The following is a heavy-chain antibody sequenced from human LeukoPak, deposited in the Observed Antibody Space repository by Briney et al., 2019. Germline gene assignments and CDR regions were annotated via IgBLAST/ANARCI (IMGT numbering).Heavy chain of an antibody. CDR1: GFTFSSYA. J-gene: IGHJ4*02. CDR3: ASTIPTAATGY. CDR2: ISGSGGST. V-gene: IGHV3-23*01. Sequence: PGGTLRLSCAASGFTFSSYAMSWVRQAPGKGLEWVSAISGSGGSTYYADSVKGRFTISRDNSKNTLYLHMSSLRAEDTAIYYCASTIPTAATGYWGQGTLVTVSS. D-gene: IGHD2-15*01.